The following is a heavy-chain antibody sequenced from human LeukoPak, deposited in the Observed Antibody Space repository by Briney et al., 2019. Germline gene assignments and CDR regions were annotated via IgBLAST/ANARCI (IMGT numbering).Heavy chain of an antibody. D-gene: IGHD3-22*01. CDR2: ISYDGSNK. CDR1: GFTFSSYG. CDR3: AKDRYYYDSSGYPGH. V-gene: IGHV3-30*18. Sequence: GGSLRLSCAASGFTFSSYGMHWVRQAPGKGLEWVAVISYDGSNKYYADSVKGRFTISRDNSKNTLYLQMNSLGAEDTAVNYCAKDRYYYDSSGYPGHWGQGTLVTVSS. J-gene: IGHJ4*02.